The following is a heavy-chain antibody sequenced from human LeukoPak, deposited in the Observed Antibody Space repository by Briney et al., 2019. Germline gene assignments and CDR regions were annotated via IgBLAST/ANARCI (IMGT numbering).Heavy chain of an antibody. V-gene: IGHV3-23*01. Sequence: GGSLRLSCVASGFSFSSFAMSWVRQAPGKGLEWVSSISGGGSPTYYADSVKGRFTISRDNSKNTLYLQMNSLRAEDTAVYYCAKPARTDAFDIWGQGTMITVSS. CDR2: ISGGGSPT. D-gene: IGHD1-14*01. CDR3: AKPARTDAFDI. J-gene: IGHJ3*02. CDR1: GFSFSSFA.